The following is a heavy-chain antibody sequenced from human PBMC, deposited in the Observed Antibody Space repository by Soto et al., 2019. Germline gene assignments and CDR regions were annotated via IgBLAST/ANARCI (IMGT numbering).Heavy chain of an antibody. J-gene: IGHJ5*02. Sequence: SETLSLPCALSGGSISSGGYSWSWIRQPPGKGLEWIGYMYHSGSTYYNPSLKSRVTISVDTSKNQFSLKLSSVTAADTAVYYCASLVVTAHNWFDPWGQGTLVTVSS. CDR1: GGSISSGGYS. CDR2: MYHSGST. D-gene: IGHD2-21*02. V-gene: IGHV4-30-2*05. CDR3: ASLVVTAHNWFDP.